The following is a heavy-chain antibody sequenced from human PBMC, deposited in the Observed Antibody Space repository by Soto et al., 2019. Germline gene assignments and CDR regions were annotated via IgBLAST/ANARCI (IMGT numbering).Heavy chain of an antibody. J-gene: IGHJ4*02. CDR3: ARAGYYGSGSYYNDY. Sequence: QVQLVESGGGVVQPGRSLRLSCAASGFTFSSYGMHWVRQAPGKGLEWVAVIWYDGSNKYYADSVKGRFIISRDNSKNTLYLQMNSLRAEDTAVYYCARAGYYGSGSYYNDYWGQGTLVTVSS. CDR2: IWYDGSNK. CDR1: GFTFSSYG. D-gene: IGHD3-10*01. V-gene: IGHV3-33*01.